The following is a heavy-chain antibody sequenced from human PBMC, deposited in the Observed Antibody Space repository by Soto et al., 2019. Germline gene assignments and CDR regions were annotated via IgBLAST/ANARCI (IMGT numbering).Heavy chain of an antibody. D-gene: IGHD2-15*01. CDR2: ISSSSSTI. J-gene: IGHJ4*02. CDR3: ARDLEVVAATATLDY. CDR1: GFTFSSYS. V-gene: IGHV3-48*02. Sequence: SGGSLRLSCAASGFTFSSYSMNWVRQAPGKGLEWVSYISSSSSTIYYADSVKGRFTISRDNAKNSLYLQMNSLRDEDTAVYYCARDLEVVAATATLDYWGQGTLVTVSS.